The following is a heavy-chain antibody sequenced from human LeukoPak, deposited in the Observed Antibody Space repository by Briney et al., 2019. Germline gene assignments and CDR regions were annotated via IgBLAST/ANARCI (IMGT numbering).Heavy chain of an antibody. V-gene: IGHV4-59*01. CDR2: IYYSGST. CDR3: ARGQQEQWLVLYFDN. Sequence: SETLALPCTVSGGSISSYYWSWIRQPPGKGLEWIGYIYYSGSTNYNPSLKSRVTISVDTSKNQFSLKLSSVTAADTAVYYCARGQQEQWLVLYFDNRGPGTLVTVSS. CDR1: GGSISSYY. D-gene: IGHD6-19*01. J-gene: IGHJ4*01.